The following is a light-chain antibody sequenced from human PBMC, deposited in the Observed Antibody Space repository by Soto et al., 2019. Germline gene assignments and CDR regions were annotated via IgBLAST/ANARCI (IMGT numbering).Light chain of an antibody. CDR1: QSVSSN. Sequence: DIVMTQSPATLSVSPGERATLSCWASQSVSSNLAWYQRKPGQAPRLLIYDASTRATGVPARFSGSGSGTDFTLTISSLQSEDFAVYYCQHYNYWPYTFGQGTKVDIK. J-gene: IGKJ2*01. CDR3: QHYNYWPYT. V-gene: IGKV3-15*01. CDR2: DAS.